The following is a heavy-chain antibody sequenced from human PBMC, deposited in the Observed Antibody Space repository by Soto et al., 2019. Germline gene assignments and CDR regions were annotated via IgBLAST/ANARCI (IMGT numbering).Heavy chain of an antibody. D-gene: IGHD5-12*01. V-gene: IGHV3-7*01. CDR3: ASVAI. J-gene: IGHJ4*02. CDR1: GFTFSNYW. Sequence: EVQLVEAGGGLVQPGGSLRLSCAASGFTFSNYWMSWVRQAPGKGLEWVANIKQDGTEKNYVDSVRGRFTISRDNDKNSLDLQMNSLTAEDTAVYYWASVAIWGQGTLVTVSS. CDR2: IKQDGTEK.